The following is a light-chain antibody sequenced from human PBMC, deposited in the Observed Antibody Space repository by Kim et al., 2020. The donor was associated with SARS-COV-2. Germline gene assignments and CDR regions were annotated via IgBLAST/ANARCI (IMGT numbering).Light chain of an antibody. CDR1: QGISTY. V-gene: IGKV1-8*01. J-gene: IGKJ1*01. Sequence: ASTGDRVTITCRASQGISTYLAWYQQKPGKAPNLLIYAASTLQSGVPSRFSGSGSGTDFTLTISCLQSEDFATYYCQQYYTYPPTFGQGTKVEIK. CDR2: AAS. CDR3: QQYYTYPPT.